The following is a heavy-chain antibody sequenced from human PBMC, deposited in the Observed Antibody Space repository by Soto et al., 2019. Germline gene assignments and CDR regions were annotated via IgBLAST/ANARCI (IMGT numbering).Heavy chain of an antibody. J-gene: IGHJ3*02. D-gene: IGHD6-19*01. Sequence: GGSQRLSSVASGLNVRGKGYRAWVHQAPGKGPEWLSGVYDLDGTYYADSVRGRFTISRDNSKNTLYLQMNSLRAEDTAVYYCAKDGPSGWYDDAFDIWGQGTMVTVSS. CDR2: VYDLDGT. CDR1: GLNVRGKGY. CDR3: AKDGPSGWYDDAFDI. V-gene: IGHV3-53*01.